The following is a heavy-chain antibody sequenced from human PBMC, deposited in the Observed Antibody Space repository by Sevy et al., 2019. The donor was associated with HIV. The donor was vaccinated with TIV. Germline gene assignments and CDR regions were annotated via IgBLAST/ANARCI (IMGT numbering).Heavy chain of an antibody. V-gene: IGHV3-7*01. J-gene: IGHJ4*02. CDR1: GFTFSFYW. CDR2: LKQDGSDK. D-gene: IGHD3-3*02. Sequence: GESLKISCAASGFTFSFYWMSWVRQAPGKGLEWVASLKQDGSDKYYVDSVKGRFTVSRDNAKNSVYLQMNSLRAEDTAVYYCARESLGINIFGVVTDWGQGTLVTVSS. CDR3: ARESLGINIFGVVTD.